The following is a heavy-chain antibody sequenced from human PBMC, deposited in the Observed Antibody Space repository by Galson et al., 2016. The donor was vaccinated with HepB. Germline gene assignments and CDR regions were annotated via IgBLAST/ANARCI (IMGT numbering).Heavy chain of an antibody. CDR3: AGPVMTYSYASGAYHPHYFYGLDV. Sequence: SETLSLTCTVSGASMRNYYWSWIRQPPGKGLEWIGYIHNSGSTNYNPSLKSRVTILAYMSKNQFSLKLSSVTAADTAVYYCAGPVMTYSYASGAYHPHYFYGLDVWGQGTTVIVSS. V-gene: IGHV4-59*12. CDR2: IHNSGST. J-gene: IGHJ6*02. D-gene: IGHD3-22*01. CDR1: GASMRNYY.